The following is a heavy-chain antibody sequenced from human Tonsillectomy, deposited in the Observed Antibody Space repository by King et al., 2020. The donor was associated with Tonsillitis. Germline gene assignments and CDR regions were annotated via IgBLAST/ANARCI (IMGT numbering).Heavy chain of an antibody. J-gene: IGHJ4*02. D-gene: IGHD6-19*01. V-gene: IGHV3-73*01. CDR1: GFTFSGSA. Sequence: VQLVESGGGLVQPGGSLKLSCAASGFTFSGSAMHWVRQASGKGLEWVGRIRSKANSYATAYAASVKGRFTISRDDSKNTAYLQMNSLNTEDTAVYYCTSLRGTTVAGTDSWGYWGQGTLVTVSS. CDR3: TSLRGTTVAGTDSWGY. CDR2: IRSKANSYAT.